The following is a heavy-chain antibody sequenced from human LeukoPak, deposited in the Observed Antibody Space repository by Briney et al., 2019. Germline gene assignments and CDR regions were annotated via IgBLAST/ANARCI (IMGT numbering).Heavy chain of an antibody. J-gene: IGHJ4*02. CDR3: ASIIRYYYDSSGFPSG. CDR1: GFTFSTYS. CDR2: ISSSSSYI. D-gene: IGHD3-22*01. V-gene: IGHV3-21*01. Sequence: GGSLRLSCAASGFTFSTYSMNWVRQAPGKGLEWVSSISSSSSYIYYADSVKGRFTISRDNAKNSLYLQMNSLRAEDTAVYYCASIIRYYYDSSGFPSGWGQGTLVTVSS.